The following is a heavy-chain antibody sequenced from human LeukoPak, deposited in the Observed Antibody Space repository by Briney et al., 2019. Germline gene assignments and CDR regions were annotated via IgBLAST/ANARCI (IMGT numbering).Heavy chain of an antibody. Sequence: SETLSLTCTVSGGSISSYYWSWIRQPPGKGLEWIGYVYYSGSTNYNPSLKSRVTISVDTSNNQFSLKLSSATAADTAVYYCARAGSGYYPFDDWGQGTLVTVSS. CDR1: GGSISSYY. D-gene: IGHD3-22*01. CDR3: ARAGSGYYPFDD. V-gene: IGHV4-59*01. J-gene: IGHJ4*02. CDR2: VYYSGST.